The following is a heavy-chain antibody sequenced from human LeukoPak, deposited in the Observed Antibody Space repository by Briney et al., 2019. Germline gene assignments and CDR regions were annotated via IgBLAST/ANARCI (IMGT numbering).Heavy chain of an antibody. Sequence: PGASLRLSCAASGFTFSSYAMSWVRQAPGKGLEWVSAISGSGGSTYYADSVKGRFTISRDNSKNTLYLQMNSLRAEDTAVCYCAKGDYGVFSGWFDPWGQGTLVTVSS. V-gene: IGHV3-23*01. CDR1: GFTFSSYA. CDR3: AKGDYGVFSGWFDP. CDR2: ISGSGGST. J-gene: IGHJ5*02. D-gene: IGHD4-17*01.